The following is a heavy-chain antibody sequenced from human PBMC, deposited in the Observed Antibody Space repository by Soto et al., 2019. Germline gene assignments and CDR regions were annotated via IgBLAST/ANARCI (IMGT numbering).Heavy chain of an antibody. CDR2: ISSSGGTI. V-gene: IGHV3-11*01. J-gene: IGHJ6*02. Sequence: AGGSLRLSCAASGFTFSDYYMSWIRQAPGKGLEWVSYISSSGGTIYYADSVKGRFTISRDNAKNSLYLQMNSLRAEDTAVYYCAREHEITVTTYYYYGMDVWGQGTTVTVSS. CDR1: GFTFSDYY. D-gene: IGHD4-17*01. CDR3: AREHEITVTTYYYYGMDV.